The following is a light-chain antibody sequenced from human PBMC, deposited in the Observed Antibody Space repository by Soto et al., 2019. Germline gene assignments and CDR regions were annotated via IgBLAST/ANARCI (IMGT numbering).Light chain of an antibody. CDR1: QSITNN. Sequence: EIVMTQSPATLSVSPGERVTLSCRASQSITNNVAWYQQKPGQAPRILIYGASTRATGIPARFSGSGSGKEFTLTISRLQSDDFAVYSCQQYNNWPGWAFGQGTKVEI. CDR3: QQYNNWPGWA. J-gene: IGKJ1*01. V-gene: IGKV3-15*01. CDR2: GAS.